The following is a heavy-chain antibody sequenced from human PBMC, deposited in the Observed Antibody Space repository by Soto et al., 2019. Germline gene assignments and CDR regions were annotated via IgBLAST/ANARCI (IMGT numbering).Heavy chain of an antibody. CDR1: GYTFSSYG. Sequence: VSVKVSCKASGYTFSSYGISWVRQAPGQGLEWMGWISAYNGNTNYAQKLQGRVTMTTDTSTSTAYMELRSLRSDDTAVYYCARTIGSGWYEVWFDPWGQGTLVTVSS. V-gene: IGHV1-18*01. CDR3: ARTIGSGWYEVWFDP. J-gene: IGHJ5*02. D-gene: IGHD6-13*01. CDR2: ISAYNGNT.